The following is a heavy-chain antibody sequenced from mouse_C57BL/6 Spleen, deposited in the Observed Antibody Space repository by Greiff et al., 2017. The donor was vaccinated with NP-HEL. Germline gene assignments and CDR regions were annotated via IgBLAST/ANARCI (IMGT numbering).Heavy chain of an antibody. CDR2: ISGGGGNT. CDR3: GRSAGYYPDY. Sequence: EVKLMESGGGLVKPGGSLKLSCAASGFTFSSYTMSWVRQTPEKRLEWVATISGGGGNTYYPDSVKGRVTISRDNATNTLYLQMSSLKSKDTAFYYVGRSAGYYPDYRGQGTTLTVSS. J-gene: IGHJ2*01. CDR1: GFTFSSYT. V-gene: IGHV5-9*01. D-gene: IGHD2-2*01.